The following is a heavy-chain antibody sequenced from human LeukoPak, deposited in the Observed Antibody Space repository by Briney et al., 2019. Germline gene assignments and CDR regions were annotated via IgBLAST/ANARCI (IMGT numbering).Heavy chain of an antibody. D-gene: IGHD1-26*01. CDR3: ARDPYSGTYGNTYYYYMDV. J-gene: IGHJ6*03. CDR1: GFTFTTYW. CDR2: IKQDGSEQ. V-gene: IGHV3-7*01. Sequence: GGSLRLSCAASGFTFTTYWMGWVRQAPGKGLEWVANIKQDGSEQYYVDSVKGRFTISRDNAKNSLSLQMNSLRAEDTAVYYCARDPYSGTYGNTYYYYMDVWGKGTTVTISS.